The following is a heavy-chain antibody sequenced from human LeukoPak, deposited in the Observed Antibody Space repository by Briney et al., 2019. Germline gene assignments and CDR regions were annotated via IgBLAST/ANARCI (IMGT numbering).Heavy chain of an antibody. CDR2: INSDGINT. D-gene: IGHD3-10*01. CDR1: GFTFSNYW. CDR3: ARGDYFASGSYSDS. Sequence: PGGSLRLSCAASGFTFSNYWMHWVRQAPGKGLVWVSRINSDGINTSYADSVKGRFTISRDNAKNTLNLQMNSLRAEDTAVYYCARGDYFASGSYSDSWGQGILVTVSS. J-gene: IGHJ4*02. V-gene: IGHV3-74*01.